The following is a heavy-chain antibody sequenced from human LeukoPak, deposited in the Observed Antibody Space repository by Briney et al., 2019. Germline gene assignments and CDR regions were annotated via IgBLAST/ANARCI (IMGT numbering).Heavy chain of an antibody. CDR2: ISWNSGSI. CDR1: GFTFDDYA. J-gene: IGHJ4*02. V-gene: IGHV3-9*03. D-gene: IGHD2-2*01. CDR3: AKGANIVVADDFFEY. Sequence: GRSLRLSCAASGFTFDDYAMHWVRQAPGKGLEWVSGISWNSGSIGYADSVKGRFTISRDNAKNSLYLQMNSLRTDDMALYYCAKGANIVVADDFFEYWGQGTLVTVSS.